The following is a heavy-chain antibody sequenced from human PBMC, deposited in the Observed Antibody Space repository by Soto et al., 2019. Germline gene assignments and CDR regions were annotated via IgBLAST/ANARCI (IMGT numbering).Heavy chain of an antibody. CDR1: GFTFSNYG. Sequence: QVQLVESGGGVVQPGRSLRLSCAGSGFTFSNYGLHWVRQAPGKGLEWVAVISYDGSHKYYADSVKGRFTIFRDNSNNMLNLQMDSLRAEDTAVYYCAKDGAPRYCSRSSCHPAGAYWGQGTLVTVSS. D-gene: IGHD2-15*01. V-gene: IGHV3-30*18. CDR3: AKDGAPRYCSRSSCHPAGAY. CDR2: ISYDGSHK. J-gene: IGHJ4*02.